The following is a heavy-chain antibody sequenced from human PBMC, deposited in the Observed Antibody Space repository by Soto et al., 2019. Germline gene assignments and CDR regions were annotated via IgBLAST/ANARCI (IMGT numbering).Heavy chain of an antibody. CDR3: ARGLEGATVPFDN. J-gene: IGHJ4*02. D-gene: IGHD1-26*01. CDR2: IFYSGST. CDR1: GFSISNSY. V-gene: IGHV4-59*08. Sequence: SETLSLTCSVSGFSISNSYWSWIRQPPGKGLEWIGYIFYSGSTNYNPSLKSRVTISKDTSKNQLSLNLSSVTAADTAVYYCARGLEGATVPFDNWGQGTLVTVSS.